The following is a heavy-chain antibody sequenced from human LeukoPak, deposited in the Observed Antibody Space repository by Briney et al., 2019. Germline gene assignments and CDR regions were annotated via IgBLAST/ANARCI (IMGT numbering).Heavy chain of an antibody. D-gene: IGHD3-22*01. CDR1: GYTFVGYH. CDR2: INPNSGGT. J-gene: IGHJ4*02. CDR3: ARDLLDSSGYLPGH. V-gene: IGHV1-2*06. Sequence: GASVKVSCKASGYTFVGYHMHWMRQAPGQGLEWMGRINPNSGGTNYAQKFQGRVTMTRDTSISTAYMELSRLRSDDTAVYYCARDLLDSSGYLPGHWGQGTLVTVSS.